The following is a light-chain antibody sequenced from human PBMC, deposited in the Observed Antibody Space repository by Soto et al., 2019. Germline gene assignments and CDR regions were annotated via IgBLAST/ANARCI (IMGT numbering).Light chain of an antibody. CDR3: SSYTSSSTLYV. J-gene: IGLJ1*01. CDR1: SSDVGGYNY. CDR2: EVS. V-gene: IGLV2-14*01. Sequence: QSVLNQPASVSGSPGQSITISCTGTSSDVGGYNYVSWYQHHPGKAPKLMIYEVSNRPSGVSNRFSGSKSGNTASLTISGLQAEDEADYYCSSYTSSSTLYVFGTGTKLTVL.